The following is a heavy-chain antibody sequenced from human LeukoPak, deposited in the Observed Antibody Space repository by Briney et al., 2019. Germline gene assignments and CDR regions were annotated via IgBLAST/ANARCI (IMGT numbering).Heavy chain of an antibody. CDR1: GGTFSSYA. CDR3: ASYAPYSNTYFDY. D-gene: IGHD4-11*01. J-gene: IGHJ4*02. V-gene: IGHV1-69*01. Sequence: SVKVSCMASGGTFSSYAISWVRQAPGQGLEWMGGIIPIFGTANYAQKFQGRVTITADESTSTAYMELSSLRSEDTAVYYCASYAPYSNTYFDYWGQGTLVTVSS. CDR2: IIPIFGTA.